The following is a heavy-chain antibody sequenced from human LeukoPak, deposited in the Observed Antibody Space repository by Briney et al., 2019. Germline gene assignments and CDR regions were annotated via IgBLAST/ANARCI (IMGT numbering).Heavy chain of an antibody. D-gene: IGHD6-13*01. J-gene: IGHJ4*02. CDR1: GFTFSSFG. CDR3: VRGVGVSRFNYLDS. CDR2: IWYDASNK. V-gene: IGHV3-33*01. Sequence: GGSLRLSCAASGFTFSSFGMHWVRQAPGKGLEWVAVIWYDASNKYYADSVEGRFTISRDNSKNTLYLQMNSLRDDDTAVYYCVRGVGVSRFNYLDSWGQGTLVIVSS.